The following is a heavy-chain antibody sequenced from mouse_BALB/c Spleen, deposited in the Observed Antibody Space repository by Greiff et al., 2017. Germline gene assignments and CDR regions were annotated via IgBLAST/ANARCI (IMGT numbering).Heavy chain of an antibody. Sequence: QVQLQQPGAELVKPGASVKLSCKASGYTFTSYWMHWVKQRPGQGLEWIGEINPSNGRTNYNEKFKSKATLTVDKSSSTAYMQLSSLTSEDSAVYYCARRESDYWGQGTSVTVSS. CDR1: GYTFTSYW. CDR3: ARRESDY. V-gene: IGHV1S81*02. J-gene: IGHJ4*01. CDR2: INPSNGRT.